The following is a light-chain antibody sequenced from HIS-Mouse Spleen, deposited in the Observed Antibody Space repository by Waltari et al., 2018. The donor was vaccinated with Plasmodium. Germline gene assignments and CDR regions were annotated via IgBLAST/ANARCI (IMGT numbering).Light chain of an antibody. CDR1: NIGSKS. Sequence: SYVLTQPPSVSVAPGQTARITCGGNNIGSKSVHWYQQKPGQAPVLVVYDDSHRPSGIPGGFSGSNSGNTATLTISRVEAGDEADYYCQVWDSSSDHVVFGGGTKLTVL. J-gene: IGLJ2*01. CDR3: QVWDSSSDHVV. CDR2: DDS. V-gene: IGLV3-21*02.